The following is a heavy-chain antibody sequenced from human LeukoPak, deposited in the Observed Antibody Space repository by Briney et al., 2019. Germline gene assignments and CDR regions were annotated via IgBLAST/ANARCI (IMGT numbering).Heavy chain of an antibody. D-gene: IGHD2-15*01. V-gene: IGHV3-21*01. J-gene: IGHJ4*02. CDR2: ISSSSTYI. CDR3: ATATLVTLLDY. CDR1: GFTFSGYR. Sequence: GGSLRLSCAASGFTFSGYRMNWVRQAPGKGLEWVSSISSSSTYIYYADSVKGRFTISRDNAKNSLYLQMNSLRAEDTAVYYCATATLVTLLDYWGPGTLVTVSS.